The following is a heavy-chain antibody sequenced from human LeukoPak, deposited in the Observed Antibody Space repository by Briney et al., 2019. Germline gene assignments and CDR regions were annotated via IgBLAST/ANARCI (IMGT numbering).Heavy chain of an antibody. CDR2: INWNGGST. V-gene: IGHV3-20*04. CDR1: GFTFDDYG. D-gene: IGHD3-3*01. Sequence: RAGGSLRLSCAAFGFTFDDYGMSWVRQAPGKGLEWVSGINWNGGSTGYADSVKGRFTISRDNAKNSLYLQMNSLRAEDTALYYCARDARIGITIFGVALDVWGKGTTVTVSS. J-gene: IGHJ6*04. CDR3: ARDARIGITIFGVALDV.